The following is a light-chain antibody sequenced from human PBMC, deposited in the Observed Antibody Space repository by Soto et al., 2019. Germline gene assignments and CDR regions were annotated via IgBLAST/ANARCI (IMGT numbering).Light chain of an antibody. J-gene: IGKJ4*01. CDR1: QSISSK. CDR3: QEYNNWHPIT. CDR2: GAS. Sequence: EIVMTQAPATLSVSPGERATLSCRASQSISSKLAWYQQKPGQAPRLLIYGASTRATGIPVRFSGSGSGTEFTLTITSLQSEDFAVYYCQEYNNWHPITCGGGTKGDIK. V-gene: IGKV3-15*01.